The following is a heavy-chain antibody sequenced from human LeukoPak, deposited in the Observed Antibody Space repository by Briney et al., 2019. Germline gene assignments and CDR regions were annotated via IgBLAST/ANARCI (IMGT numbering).Heavy chain of an antibody. D-gene: IGHD6-19*01. Sequence: GGSLRLSCAASGFTFSSYAMRWVRQAPGKGLEWVSSTTDSGSGTYYADSVKGRFTISRDNSKNMLYLQMNSLRAEDTAVYYCAKGGAMADKYYQEWGQGTLVTVSS. CDR1: GFTFSSYA. CDR3: AKGGAMADKYYQE. CDR2: TTDSGSGT. V-gene: IGHV3-23*01. J-gene: IGHJ1*01.